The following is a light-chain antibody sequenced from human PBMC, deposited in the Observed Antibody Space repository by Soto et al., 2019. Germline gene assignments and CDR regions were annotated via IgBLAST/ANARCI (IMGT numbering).Light chain of an antibody. J-gene: IGKJ1*01. CDR2: GAS. CDR1: QSVSSTY. Sequence: IVLTQSPGTLSLSPGERATLSCRASQSVSSTYLAWYQQKPGQAPRLLIYGASSRATGIPARFSGSGSGTDFTLTISRLEPEDVAVYYCQQYGSSRTFGQGTKVEIK. CDR3: QQYGSSRT. V-gene: IGKV3-20*01.